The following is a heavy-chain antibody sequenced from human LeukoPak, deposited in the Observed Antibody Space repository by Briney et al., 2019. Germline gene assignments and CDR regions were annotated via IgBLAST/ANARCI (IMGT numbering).Heavy chain of an antibody. Sequence: GGSLRLSCAASGFSFSSYSMNWVRQAPGKGLEWVSYITSSSSTMYYADAVKGRFAISRDNAKNSLYLQMNSLRAEDTAVYYCARESGSSGYPFDYWGQGTLVTVSS. CDR3: ARESGSSGYPFDY. D-gene: IGHD3-22*01. CDR1: GFSFSSYS. V-gene: IGHV3-48*01. CDR2: ITSSSSTM. J-gene: IGHJ4*02.